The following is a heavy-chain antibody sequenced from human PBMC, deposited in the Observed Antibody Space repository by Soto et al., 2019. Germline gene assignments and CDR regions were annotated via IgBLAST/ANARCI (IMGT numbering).Heavy chain of an antibody. Sequence: SETLSLTCTVSGGSISSGGYYWSWIRQPPGKGLEWIGYIYYSGSTNYNPSLKSRVTISVDTSKNQFSLKLSSVTAADTAVYYCARAPSSGWYDLYFDYWGQGTLVTVSS. J-gene: IGHJ4*02. CDR3: ARAPSSGWYDLYFDY. CDR1: GGSISSGGYY. D-gene: IGHD6-19*01. CDR2: IYYSGST. V-gene: IGHV4-61*08.